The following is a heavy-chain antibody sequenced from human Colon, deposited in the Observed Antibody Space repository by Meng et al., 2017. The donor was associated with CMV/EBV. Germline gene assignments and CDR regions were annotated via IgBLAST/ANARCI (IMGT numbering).Heavy chain of an antibody. J-gene: IGHJ6*02. CDR3: ARGLIEYSYGRYYYYYGMDV. D-gene: IGHD5-18*01. V-gene: IGHV4-34*01. CDR2: INHSGTT. Sequence: GSLRLSCAVYGGSFSNYYWTWIRQPPGKGLEWIGEINHSGTTKYNPSLKSRVTILVDTSTNQFSLKLTSMTATDTAVYYCARGLIEYSYGRYYYYYGMDVWGQGTTVTVSS. CDR1: GGSFSNYY.